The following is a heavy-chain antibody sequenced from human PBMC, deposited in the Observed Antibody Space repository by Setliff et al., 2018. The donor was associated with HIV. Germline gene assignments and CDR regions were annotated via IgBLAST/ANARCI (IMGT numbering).Heavy chain of an antibody. CDR2: ISAYNGNT. J-gene: IGHJ4*02. CDR3: ARDTFGWGRLVGFWSGYHYFEY. V-gene: IGHV1-18*01. Sequence: ASVKVSCKASGYTFTNYEISWVRQAPGQGLEWMAWISAYNGNTNYAQKIQGRVTMTTDTSTSTAYMWLRSLRSDDTAVYYCARDTFGWGRLVGFWSGYHYFEYWGQGTLVTVAS. CDR1: GYTFTNYE. D-gene: IGHD3-3*01.